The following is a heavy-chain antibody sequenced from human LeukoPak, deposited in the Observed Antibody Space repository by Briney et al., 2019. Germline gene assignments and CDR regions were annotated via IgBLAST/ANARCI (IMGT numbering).Heavy chain of an antibody. J-gene: IGHJ5*02. CDR1: GFTFSSYW. Sequence: GGSLRLSCAASGFTFSSYWMSWVRQAPGKGLEWVANIKQDGSEKYYVDSVKGRFTISRDNAKNSLYLQMNSLRAEDTAVYYCARVGVWGSYRAMHNWFDPWGQGTLVTVSS. D-gene: IGHD3-16*02. V-gene: IGHV3-7*01. CDR2: IKQDGSEK. CDR3: ARVGVWGSYRAMHNWFDP.